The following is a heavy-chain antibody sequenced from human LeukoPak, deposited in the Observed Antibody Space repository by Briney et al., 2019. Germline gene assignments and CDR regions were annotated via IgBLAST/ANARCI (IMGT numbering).Heavy chain of an antibody. CDR2: INSDGSST. V-gene: IGHV3-74*01. CDR3: ARDGADLEYGSGSYYSPPPDY. CDR1: GFTFSVYG. J-gene: IGHJ4*02. Sequence: PGTSLRLSCEASGFTFSVYGMHWVRQAPGKGLVWVSRINSDGSSTSYADSVKGRFTISRDNAKNTLYLQMNSLRAEDTAVYYCARDGADLEYGSGSYYSPPPDYWGQGTLVTVSS. D-gene: IGHD3-10*01.